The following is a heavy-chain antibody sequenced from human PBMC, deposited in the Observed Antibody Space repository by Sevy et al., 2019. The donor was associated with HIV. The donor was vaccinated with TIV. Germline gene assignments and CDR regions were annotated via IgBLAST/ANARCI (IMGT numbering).Heavy chain of an antibody. V-gene: IGHV1-69*04. CDR3: ARRGNYYDSSGESPTFDY. D-gene: IGHD3-22*01. CDR1: GGTFSSYA. CDR2: IIPILGIA. J-gene: IGHJ4*02. Sequence: ASVKVSCKASGGTFSSYAISWVRQAPGQGLEWMGRIIPILGIANYAQKFQGRVTITADKSTSTAYMELSSLRSEDTAVYYCARRGNYYDSSGESPTFDYWGQGTLVTVSS.